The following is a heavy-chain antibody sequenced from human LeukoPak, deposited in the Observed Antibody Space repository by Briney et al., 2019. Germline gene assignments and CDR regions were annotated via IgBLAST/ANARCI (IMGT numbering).Heavy chain of an antibody. Sequence: SETLSLTCTVSGGSISSSSYYWGWIRQPPGKGLEWIGSIYYSGSTYYNPSLKSRVTISVDTSKNQFSLKLSSVTAADTAVYYCARYDVWGTYRAFDYWGQGTLVTVSS. D-gene: IGHD3-16*02. CDR1: GGSISSSSYY. J-gene: IGHJ4*02. CDR3: ARYDVWGTYRAFDY. V-gene: IGHV4-39*07. CDR2: IYYSGST.